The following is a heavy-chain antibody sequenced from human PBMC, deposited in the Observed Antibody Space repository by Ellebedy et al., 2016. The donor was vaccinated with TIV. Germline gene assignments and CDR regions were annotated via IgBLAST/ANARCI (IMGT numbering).Heavy chain of an antibody. CDR3: ARDGYGGYLDS. J-gene: IGHJ4*02. D-gene: IGHD5-18*01. Sequence: GESLKISCAASGFNFGSFWMSWVRQDPGKGLEWLANIHEDGNAKFYVDSVRGRFTISRDNAGNSVYLQMNRLRVEDTAVYYCARDGYGGYLDSWGQGTLIIVSS. CDR1: GFNFGSFW. CDR2: IHEDGNAK. V-gene: IGHV3-7*01.